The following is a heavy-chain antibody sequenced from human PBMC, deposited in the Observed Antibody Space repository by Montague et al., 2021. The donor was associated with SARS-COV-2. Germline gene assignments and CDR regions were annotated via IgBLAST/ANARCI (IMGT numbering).Heavy chain of an antibody. J-gene: IGHJ4*02. V-gene: IGHV4-61*01. D-gene: IGHD2-15*01. CDR2: MYYTGHT. CDR3: ARSRGNVVSRRGFDS. Sequence: SETLSLTCTVSGASIASCNFYWSWIRQPPGKGLEWIGYMYYTGHTNYNPSLESRVTMPVDPSKNQFSLTLTSVTAADTAVYYCARSRGNVVSRRGFDSWGQGALVTVSS. CDR1: GASIASCNFY.